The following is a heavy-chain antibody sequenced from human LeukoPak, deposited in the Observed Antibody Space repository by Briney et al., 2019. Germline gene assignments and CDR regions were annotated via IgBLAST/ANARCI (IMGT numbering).Heavy chain of an antibody. J-gene: IGHJ5*02. CDR2: IYPGDSDT. CDR3: ARQMVVTAIPGWFDP. CDR1: GYSFTSYW. D-gene: IGHD2-21*02. Sequence: GESLKISCKGSGYSFTSYWIGWVRQMPGKGLEWMGIIYPGDSDTSYRPSFQGQVTISADKSISTAYLQWSSLQASDTAMYYCARQMVVTAIPGWFDPWGQGTLVTVSS. V-gene: IGHV5-51*01.